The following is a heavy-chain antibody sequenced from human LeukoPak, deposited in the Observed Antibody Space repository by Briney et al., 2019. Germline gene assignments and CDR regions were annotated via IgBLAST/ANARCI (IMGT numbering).Heavy chain of an antibody. V-gene: IGHV3-7*01. J-gene: IGHJ4*02. D-gene: IGHD3-22*01. Sequence: QTGGSLRLSCAASGFTFSSYWMSWVHQAPGKGLEWVANIKQDGSEKYYVDSVKGRFTISRDNAKNSLYLQMNSLRAEDTAVYYCATSSQYYYDSSGYYFLYWGQGTLVTVSS. CDR1: GFTFSSYW. CDR3: ATSSQYYYDSSGYYFLY. CDR2: IKQDGSEK.